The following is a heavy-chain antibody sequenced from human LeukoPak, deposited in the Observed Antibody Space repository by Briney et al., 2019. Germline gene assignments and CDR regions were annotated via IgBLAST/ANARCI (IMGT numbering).Heavy chain of an antibody. V-gene: IGHV3-53*01. CDR3: ARDSYGDANFDT. CDR1: GFIVNTNY. D-gene: IGHD4-17*01. Sequence: PGGSLRLSCAASGFIVNTNYMSWLRQAPGRGLEWVSFIYADGNTHYADSVKGRFTISGDISKNAVFLQMNSLRAEDTAVYYRARDSYGDANFDTWGQGTLVTVSS. CDR2: IYADGNT. J-gene: IGHJ4*02.